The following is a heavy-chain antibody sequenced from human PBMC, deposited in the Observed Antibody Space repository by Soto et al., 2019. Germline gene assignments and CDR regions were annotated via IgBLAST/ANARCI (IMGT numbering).Heavy chain of an antibody. Sequence: ASVKVSCKASGYTFTSYAMHWVRQAPGQGLEWMGWMNPNSGNTGYAQKFQGRVTMTRNTSISTAYMELSSLRSEDTAVYYCAREVTGTTGGGDYWGQGTLVTVSS. CDR1: GYTFTSYA. D-gene: IGHD1-20*01. CDR3: AREVTGTTGGGDY. V-gene: IGHV1-8*02. J-gene: IGHJ4*02. CDR2: MNPNSGNT.